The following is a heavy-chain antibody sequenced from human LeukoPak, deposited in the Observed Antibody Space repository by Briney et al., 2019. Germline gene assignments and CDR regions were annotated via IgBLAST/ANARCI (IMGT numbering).Heavy chain of an antibody. J-gene: IGHJ4*02. CDR3: ARDYYDTTGPLTY. Sequence: PGGSLRLFCAASGFPISSYWMSWVRQAPGKGLHWVANIRQDGSEKYYVDSVKGRFTISRDNAKNSLYLQMNSLRAEDTAVYFCARDYYDTTGPLTYWGQGTLVTVSS. CDR1: GFPISSYW. CDR2: IRQDGSEK. D-gene: IGHD3-22*01. V-gene: IGHV3-7*01.